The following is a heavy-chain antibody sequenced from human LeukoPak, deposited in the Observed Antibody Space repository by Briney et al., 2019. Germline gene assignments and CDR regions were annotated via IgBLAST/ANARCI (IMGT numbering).Heavy chain of an antibody. CDR2: INCDGSSR. CDR1: GFNFSPYW. J-gene: IGHJ4*02. CDR3: TRSDYFDN. V-gene: IGHV3-74*01. Sequence: GGSLRLSCAASGFNFSPYWMHWVRQGPGKGLVWVSRINCDGSSRYYADSVKGRFTISRDNAKNTLYLQMNSLRVEDTAVYYCTRSDYFDNWGQGTLATVSS.